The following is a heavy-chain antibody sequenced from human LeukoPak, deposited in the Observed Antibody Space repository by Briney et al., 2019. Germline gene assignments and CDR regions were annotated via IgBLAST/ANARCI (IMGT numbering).Heavy chain of an antibody. D-gene: IGHD3-22*01. CDR2: IYTSGST. J-gene: IGHJ4*02. CDR3: SRDPYYYDSSGYYSDH. CDR1: GGSISSGSYY. Sequence: SQTLSLTCTVSGGSISSGSYYWSWIRQPAGKGLEWIGRIYTSGSTNYNPSLKSRVTISVDTSKNQFSLKLSSVTAADTAVYYCSRDPYYYDSSGYYSDHWGQGTLVTVSS. V-gene: IGHV4-61*02.